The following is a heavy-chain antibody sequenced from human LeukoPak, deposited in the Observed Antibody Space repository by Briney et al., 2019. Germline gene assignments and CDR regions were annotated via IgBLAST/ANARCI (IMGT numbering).Heavy chain of an antibody. CDR2: ISYDGTNK. J-gene: IGHJ4*02. V-gene: IGHV3-30*03. CDR3: TRDATYYLRYGYFDY. D-gene: IGHD2/OR15-2a*01. CDR1: GLTLSSYG. Sequence: QPGRSLRLSCAASGLTLSSYGMHWVRQAPGKGPEWVAVISYDGTNKYYADSVKGRFTISRDNSKNTLYLQTSSLRAEDTAVYYCTRDATYYLRYGYFDYWGQGTLVTVSS.